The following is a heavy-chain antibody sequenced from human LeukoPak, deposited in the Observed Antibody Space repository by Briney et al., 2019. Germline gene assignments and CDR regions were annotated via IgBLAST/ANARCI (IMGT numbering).Heavy chain of an antibody. CDR1: GFTFNNYA. D-gene: IGHD6-19*01. J-gene: IGHJ4*02. CDR3: GKTTVGYSSGRYPGWPVDY. CDR2: VFGSGGSA. V-gene: IGHV3-23*01. Sequence: GSLLLSSAASGFTFNNYAMYWVRPAPGKGLEWVAGVFGSGGSAHYTDPVKGRFTIFGDNSKNTVYLQMNSLRAEDTAVYYCGKTTVGYSSGRYPGWPVDYWGQGTPVTVSS.